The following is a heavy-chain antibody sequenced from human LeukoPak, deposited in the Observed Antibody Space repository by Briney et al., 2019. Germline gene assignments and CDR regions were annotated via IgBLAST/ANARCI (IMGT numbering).Heavy chain of an antibody. CDR2: ISSSSSYI. CDR1: GFTFSSYA. V-gene: IGHV3-21*01. D-gene: IGHD6-13*01. J-gene: IGHJ5*02. CDR3: ARDVVAAAGTDIYNWFDP. Sequence: PGGSLRLSCAASGFTFSSYAMSWVRQAPGKGLEWVSSISSSSSYIYYADSVKGRFTISRDNAKNSLYLQMNSLRAEDTAVYYCARDVVAAAGTDIYNWFDPWGQGTLVTVSS.